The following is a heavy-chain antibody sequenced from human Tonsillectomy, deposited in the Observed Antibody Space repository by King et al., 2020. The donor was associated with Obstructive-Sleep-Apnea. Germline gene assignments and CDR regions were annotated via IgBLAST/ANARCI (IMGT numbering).Heavy chain of an antibody. Sequence: VQLVESGGGLVQPGRSLRLSCAASGFTFDDYAMHWVRQAPGKGLEWVSGITWNSGSIDYADSVKGRFTISRDNAKNSLYLQMNSLRAEDTALYYCARDNHGLDVWSQGTTVTVSS. CDR2: ITWNSGSI. J-gene: IGHJ6*02. V-gene: IGHV3-9*01. CDR3: ARDNHGLDV. CDR1: GFTFDDYA.